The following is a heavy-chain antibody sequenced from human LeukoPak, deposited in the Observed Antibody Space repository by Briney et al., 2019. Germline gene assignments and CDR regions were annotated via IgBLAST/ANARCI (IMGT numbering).Heavy chain of an antibody. J-gene: IGHJ4*02. Sequence: PGGSLRLSCAASGCTFSSYWMHWVRQAPGKGLVWVSRLNIDGSSTSYADSVKGQFTISRDNAKNTLYLLRNSQRAEDTAVYYCASFPSYWGQGTLVTVSS. V-gene: IGHV3-74*01. CDR2: LNIDGSST. CDR1: GCTFSSYW. CDR3: ASFPSY.